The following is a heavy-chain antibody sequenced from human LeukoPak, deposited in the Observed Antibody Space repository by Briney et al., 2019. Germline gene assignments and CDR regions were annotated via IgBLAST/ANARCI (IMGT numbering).Heavy chain of an antibody. J-gene: IGHJ6*03. Sequence: PSETLSLTCTVSGGSISSYYWSWIRQPAGKGLEWIGRIYTSGSTNYNPSLKSRVTMSVDTSKNQFSLQLNSVTPEDTAVYYCARGGSGYDVHYYYYYMDVWGKGTTVTVSS. CDR2: IYTSGST. CDR3: ARGGSGYDVHYYYYYMDV. V-gene: IGHV4-4*07. D-gene: IGHD5-12*01. CDR1: GGSISSYY.